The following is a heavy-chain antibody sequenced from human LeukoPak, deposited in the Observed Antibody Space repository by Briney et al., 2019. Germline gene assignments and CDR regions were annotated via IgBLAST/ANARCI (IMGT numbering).Heavy chain of an antibody. CDR2: INPNSGGT. CDR3: ASPTYYYDSSGPHGAFDI. D-gene: IGHD3-22*01. J-gene: IGHJ3*02. V-gene: IGHV1-2*06. CDR1: GYTFTSYY. Sequence: ASVKVSCKASGYTFTSYYMHWVRQAPGQGLEWMGRINPNSGGTNYAQKFQGRVTMTRDTSISTAYMELSRLRSDDTAVYYCASPTYYYDSSGPHGAFDIWGQGTMVTVSS.